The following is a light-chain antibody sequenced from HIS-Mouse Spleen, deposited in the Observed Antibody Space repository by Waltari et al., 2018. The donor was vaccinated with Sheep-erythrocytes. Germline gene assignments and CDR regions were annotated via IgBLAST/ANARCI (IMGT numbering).Light chain of an antibody. CDR2: DVS. CDR1: SSDVGGYNY. Sequence: QSALTQPRSVSGSPGQSVTISCTGTSSDVGGYNYVSWYQQHPGKAPKLMIYDVSKRPSGVPDHLAGSKSDNTASLTISGLQAEDEADYYCCSYAGSYTWVFGGGTKLTVL. J-gene: IGLJ3*02. CDR3: CSYAGSYTWV. V-gene: IGLV2-11*01.